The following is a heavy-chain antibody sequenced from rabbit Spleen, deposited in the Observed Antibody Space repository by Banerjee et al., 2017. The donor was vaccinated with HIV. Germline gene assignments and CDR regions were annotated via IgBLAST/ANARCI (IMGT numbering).Heavy chain of an antibody. J-gene: IGHJ4*01. CDR3: ARDLTDAIGWNFGW. CDR2: IDTGSSGFT. V-gene: IGHV1S45*01. CDR1: GVSFSGDSY. Sequence: QEQLEESGGGLVKPEGSLTLTCIASGVSFSGDSYMCWVRQAPGKGLEWIACIDTGSSGFTYFASWAKGRFTISKTSSTTVTLQMTSLTAADTATYFCARDLTDAIGWNFGWWGPGTLVTVS. D-gene: IGHD4-1*01.